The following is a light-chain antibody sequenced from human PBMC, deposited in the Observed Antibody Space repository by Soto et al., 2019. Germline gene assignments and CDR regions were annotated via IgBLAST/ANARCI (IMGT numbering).Light chain of an antibody. CDR1: QSIGIW. V-gene: IGKV1-5*03. CDR2: NAS. CDR3: QQHNDYSLT. Sequence: IQMTQSPSTLSASVGDRVAITCRASQSIGIWLAWYQQKPGKAPRFLIYNASSLESGVTSRFSGSGYGTEFSTTISSLQPDDFAAYYCQQHNDYSLTFGQGTKVEIK. J-gene: IGKJ1*01.